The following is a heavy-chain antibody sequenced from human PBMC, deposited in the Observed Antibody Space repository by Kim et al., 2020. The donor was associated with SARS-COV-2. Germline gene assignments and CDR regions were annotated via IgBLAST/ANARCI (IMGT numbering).Heavy chain of an antibody. J-gene: IGHJ5*02. CDR3: ARDPGYSGYDSNWFDP. Sequence: GSLRLSCAASGFTFSDYYMSWIRQAPGKGLEWVSYISSSGSTIYYADSVKGRFTISRDNAKNSLYLQMNSLRAEDTAVYYCARDPGYSGYDSNWFDPWGQGTLVTVSS. CDR1: GFTFSDYY. D-gene: IGHD5-12*01. V-gene: IGHV3-11*01. CDR2: ISSSGSTI.